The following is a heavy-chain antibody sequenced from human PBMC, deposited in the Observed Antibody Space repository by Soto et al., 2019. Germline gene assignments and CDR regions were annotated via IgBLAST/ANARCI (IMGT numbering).Heavy chain of an antibody. CDR2: IRDRAYNYAT. D-gene: IGHD3-10*01. Sequence: EVLLVESGGGVVQPGGSLKLSCAASGFVFKDSSIHWVRQASGKGLEWVGRIRDRAYNYATAYTASVKGRFTVSRDDSNNTAHLQMDSLKTEDTAIYYCTRLISAAQDYWGQGTLVTVSS. J-gene: IGHJ4*02. CDR1: GFVFKDSS. V-gene: IGHV3-73*01. CDR3: TRLISAAQDY.